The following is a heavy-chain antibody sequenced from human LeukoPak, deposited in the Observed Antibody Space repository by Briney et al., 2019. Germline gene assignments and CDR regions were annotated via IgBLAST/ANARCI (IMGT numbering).Heavy chain of an antibody. J-gene: IGHJ1*01. Sequence: GGSLRLSCAASGFTFSSYGMHWVGQAPGKGLEWVPFIRYDGSNKYYADSVKGRFTISRDNSKNTLYLQMNSLRAEDTAVYYCAKDRPGQLQSSTEYFQHWGQGTLVTVSS. D-gene: IGHD2-2*01. CDR2: IRYDGSNK. V-gene: IGHV3-30*02. CDR1: GFTFSSYG. CDR3: AKDRPGQLQSSTEYFQH.